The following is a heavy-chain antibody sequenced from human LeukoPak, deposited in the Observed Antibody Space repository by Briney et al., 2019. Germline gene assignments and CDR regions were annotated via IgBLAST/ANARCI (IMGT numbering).Heavy chain of an antibody. CDR1: GGSISSSSYY. CDR2: IYYSGST. CDR3: ARGYSSGWPPGAFDI. J-gene: IGHJ3*02. Sequence: SETLSLTCTVSGGSISSSSYYWGCIRQPPGKGLEWIGSIYYSGSTYYNPSLKSRVTILLDTSKKQFSLKLSSVTAADTAVYYCARGYSSGWPPGAFDIWGQGTMVTVSS. V-gene: IGHV4-39*07. D-gene: IGHD6-19*01.